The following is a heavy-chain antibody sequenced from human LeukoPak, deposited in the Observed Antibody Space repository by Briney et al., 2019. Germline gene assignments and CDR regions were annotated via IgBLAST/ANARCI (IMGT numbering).Heavy chain of an antibody. CDR1: GGSFSDFY. CDR2: ISHSGGI. V-gene: IGHV4-34*01. Sequence: PSETLSLTCAADGGSFSDFYWNWTRHPPGKGLEWIGQISHSGGINYNPSLQSRVTLSVDTSNNHFSLRLTPVTAADTAVYYCLRGYSEHWTYWGQGSLVTVSS. J-gene: IGHJ4*02. CDR3: LRGYSEHWTY. D-gene: IGHD3/OR15-3a*01.